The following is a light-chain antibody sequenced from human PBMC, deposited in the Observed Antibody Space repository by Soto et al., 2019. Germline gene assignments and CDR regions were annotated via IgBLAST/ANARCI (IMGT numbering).Light chain of an antibody. V-gene: IGLV2-14*01. Sequence: QSVLTQPASVSGSPGQSITISCTVTSSDGGGYNYVSWYQQHPGKAPKLMIYDVSNRPSGVSNRFSGSKSGDTASLTISGLQAEDEADYYCSSSTSSSTVVFGGGTKLTVL. CDR1: SSDGGGYNY. CDR3: SSSTSSSTVV. CDR2: DVS. J-gene: IGLJ2*01.